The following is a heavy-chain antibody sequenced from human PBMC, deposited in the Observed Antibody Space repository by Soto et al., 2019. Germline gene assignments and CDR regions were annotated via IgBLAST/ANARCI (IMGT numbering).Heavy chain of an antibody. V-gene: IGHV1-69*13. Sequence: SVKVSCKASGGTFSSYAISWVRQAPGQGLEWMGGIIPIFGTANYAQKFQGRVTITADESTSTAYMELSSLRSEDTAVYYCARDAMVRGYSGYDSYGMDVWGQGTTVTVSS. CDR1: GGTFSSYA. J-gene: IGHJ6*02. CDR3: ARDAMVRGYSGYDSYGMDV. CDR2: IIPIFGTA. D-gene: IGHD5-12*01.